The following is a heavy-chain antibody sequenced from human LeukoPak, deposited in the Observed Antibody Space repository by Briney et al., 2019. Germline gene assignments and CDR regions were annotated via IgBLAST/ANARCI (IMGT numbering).Heavy chain of an antibody. V-gene: IGHV4-4*02. J-gene: IGHJ6*02. Sequence: SGTLSLTCAVSGGSISSSNWWSWVRQPPGKGLEWIGEIYHSGSTNYNPSLKSRVTISVDKSKNQFSLKLSSVTAADTAVYYCAKDLTYDSSGYYDYYGMDVWGQGTTVTVSS. D-gene: IGHD3-22*01. CDR2: IYHSGST. CDR1: GGSISSSNW. CDR3: AKDLTYDSSGYYDYYGMDV.